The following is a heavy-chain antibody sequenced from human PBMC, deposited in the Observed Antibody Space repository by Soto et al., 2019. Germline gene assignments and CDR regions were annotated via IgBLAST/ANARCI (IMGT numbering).Heavy chain of an antibody. J-gene: IGHJ4*02. D-gene: IGHD3-9*01. V-gene: IGHV3-9*01. CDR2: ISWNSGSI. CDR3: ARGGRYFDWFDY. CDR1: GFTFDDYA. Sequence: EVQLVESGGGLVQPGRSLRLSCAASGFTFDDYAMHWVRQAPGKGLEWVSGISWNSGSIGYADSVKGRFTISRDNAKNSLYLQMNSLRAEDTALYYCARGGRYFDWFDYWGQGTLVTVSS.